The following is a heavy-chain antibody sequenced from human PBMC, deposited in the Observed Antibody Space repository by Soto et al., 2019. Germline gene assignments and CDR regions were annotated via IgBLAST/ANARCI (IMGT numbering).Heavy chain of an antibody. D-gene: IGHD1-26*01. Sequence: ASVKVSCKASGYTFTSYAMHWVRQAPGQRLEWMGWINAGNGNTKYSQKFQGRVTITRDTSASTAYMELSSLTAVDTAVYYCARREIQGPIDYWGQGTLVTVSS. CDR3: ARREIQGPIDY. V-gene: IGHV1-3*01. CDR2: INAGNGNT. CDR1: GYTFTSYA. J-gene: IGHJ4*02.